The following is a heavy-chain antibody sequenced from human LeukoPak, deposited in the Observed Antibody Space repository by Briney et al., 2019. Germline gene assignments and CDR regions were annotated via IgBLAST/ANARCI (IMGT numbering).Heavy chain of an antibody. V-gene: IGHV4-38-2*01. Sequence: SETLSLTCAVSGYSISSDYYWGWIRQPPGKGLEWIGSINQSGSTHYNPSLKSRVTISVATSKNQFSLKLSSVTAADTAVYYCARTSSSDGYKSARSFVLWRRGTLVTVSS. D-gene: IGHD5-24*01. CDR2: INQSGST. J-gene: IGHJ2*01. CDR3: ARTSSSDGYKSARSFVL. CDR1: GYSISSDYY.